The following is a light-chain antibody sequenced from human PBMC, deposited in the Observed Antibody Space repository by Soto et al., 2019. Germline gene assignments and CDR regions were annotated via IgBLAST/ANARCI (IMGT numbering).Light chain of an antibody. CDR3: QQYNNWPWT. Sequence: EIVMTQSPATLSVSPGGRATLSCRASQSISVTLAWYQQKPGQAPRLLIYGASTRAPGFPARFSGSGSGTDFTLTISSLQSEDFAVYYCQQYNNWPWTFGQGTKVEIK. CDR1: QSISVT. J-gene: IGKJ1*01. V-gene: IGKV3-15*01. CDR2: GAS.